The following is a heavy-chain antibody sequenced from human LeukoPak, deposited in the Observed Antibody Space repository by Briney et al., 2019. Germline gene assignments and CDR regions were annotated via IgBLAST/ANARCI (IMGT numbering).Heavy chain of an antibody. V-gene: IGHV3-23*01. CDR2: IYPSGDST. D-gene: IGHD6-19*01. Sequence: GGSLRLSCAASGFTFSTYSMTWGRQGPGKGLEWVSSIYPSGDSTFYADSLKGRFTISRDNSKNTLYLQMSSLRTEDTAIYYCAKDVVPDSGWDLDYWGQGTLVTVSS. CDR1: GFTFSTYS. CDR3: AKDVVPDSGWDLDY. J-gene: IGHJ4*02.